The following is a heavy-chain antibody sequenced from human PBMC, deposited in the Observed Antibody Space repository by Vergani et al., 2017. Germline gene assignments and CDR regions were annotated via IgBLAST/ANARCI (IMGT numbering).Heavy chain of an antibody. V-gene: IGHV3-23*01. Sequence: EVQLLESGGGLVQPGGSLRLSCEASGFSFPGYAMSWVRQAPGKGLEWVSSVSGSSATPYYADSVKGWFIISRDNAKNSLYLQMNSLRAEDTALYYCVKDIAASGNYWYFDLWGRGTLVTVSS. D-gene: IGHD6-13*01. CDR3: VKDIAASGNYWYFDL. J-gene: IGHJ2*01. CDR1: GFSFPGYA. CDR2: VSGSSATP.